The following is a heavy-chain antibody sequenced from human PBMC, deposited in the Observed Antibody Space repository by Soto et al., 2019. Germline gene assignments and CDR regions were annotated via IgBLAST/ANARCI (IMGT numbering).Heavy chain of an antibody. V-gene: IGHV3-9*01. CDR2: LTWNGEVL. D-gene: IGHD3-22*01. CDR3: VKDSESSGYLTHLDY. Sequence: PGGSLRLSCVASGFTFDDYAIHWVRQTPGEGLEWVSGLTWNGEVLGYADSVKGRFTISRGNAKNSLYLEMNSLRPEDTALYYCVKDSESSGYLTHLDYWGQGTLVTVSS. J-gene: IGHJ4*02. CDR1: GFTFDDYA.